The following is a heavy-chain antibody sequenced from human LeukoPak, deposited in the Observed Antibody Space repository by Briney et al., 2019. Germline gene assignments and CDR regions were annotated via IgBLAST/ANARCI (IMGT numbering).Heavy chain of an antibody. CDR1: GVSISGNY. CDR3: ARDRIAVADYYFDY. J-gene: IGHJ4*02. Sequence: SETLSLTCTVSGVSISGNYWSWIRQPPGKGLEWIGYIFYTGSTNCNPSLQSRVTILLDTSKNQFSLKLSSVSAADTAVYYCARDRIAVADYYFDYWGQGTLVTVSS. V-gene: IGHV4-59*01. CDR2: IFYTGST. D-gene: IGHD6-19*01.